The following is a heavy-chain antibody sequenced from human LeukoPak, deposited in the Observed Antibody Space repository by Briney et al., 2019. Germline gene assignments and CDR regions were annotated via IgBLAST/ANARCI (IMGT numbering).Heavy chain of an antibody. CDR2: INPNSGGT. CDR1: GYTFTGYY. D-gene: IGHD4-17*01. CDR3: ARDRHNYGDYPGGYYYGMDV. J-gene: IGHJ6*02. V-gene: IGHV1-2*04. Sequence: ASVKVSCKASGYTFTGYYMHWVRQAPGQGLEWMGWINPNSGGTNYAQKFQGWVTMTRDTSISTAYMELSRLRSDDTAVYYCARDRHNYGDYPGGYYYGMDVWGQGTTVTVSS.